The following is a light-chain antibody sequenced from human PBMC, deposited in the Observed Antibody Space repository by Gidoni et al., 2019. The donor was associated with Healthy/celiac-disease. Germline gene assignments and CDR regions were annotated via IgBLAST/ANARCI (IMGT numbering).Light chain of an antibody. CDR1: QSISSW. J-gene: IGKJ4*01. Sequence: DIQMNQSPSTLSASVGDRVTITCRASQSISSWLAWYQQKPGKAPKLLIYKASSLESGVPSRFSGSGSGTEFTLTISSLQPDDFATYYCQQYNSYCTFGGGTKVEIK. V-gene: IGKV1-5*03. CDR2: KAS. CDR3: QQYNSYCT.